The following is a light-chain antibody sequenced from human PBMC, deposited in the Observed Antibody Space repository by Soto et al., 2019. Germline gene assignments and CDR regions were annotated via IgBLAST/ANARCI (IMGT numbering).Light chain of an antibody. CDR3: QVWDSSSDHPR. J-gene: IGLJ3*02. V-gene: IGLV3-21*02. Sequence: SYELTQPPSVSVAAGQTARITCGGNNIGSRNVHWYQQKPGQAPVLVVYDDSDRPSGIPERFSGSNSGNTATLTITRVEAGDEADYYCQVWDSSSDHPRFGGGTKLTVL. CDR1: NIGSRN. CDR2: DDS.